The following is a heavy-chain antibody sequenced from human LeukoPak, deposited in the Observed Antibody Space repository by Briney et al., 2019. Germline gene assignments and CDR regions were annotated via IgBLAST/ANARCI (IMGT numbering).Heavy chain of an antibody. CDR1: GFTVSSNY. Sequence: GGSLRLSCAASGFTVSSNYMSWVRQAPGKGLEWVSVIYSGGSTYYADSVKGRFTISRDNSKNTLYLQMNSLRAEDTAVYYCARGPAGVLWFGELLGYWGQGTLVTASS. CDR3: ARGPAGVLWFGELLGY. CDR2: IYSGGST. J-gene: IGHJ4*02. V-gene: IGHV3-66*01. D-gene: IGHD3-10*01.